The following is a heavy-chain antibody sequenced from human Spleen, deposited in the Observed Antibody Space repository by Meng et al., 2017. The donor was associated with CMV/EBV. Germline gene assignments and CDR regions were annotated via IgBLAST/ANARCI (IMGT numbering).Heavy chain of an antibody. CDR1: GGTFSSYA. CDR2: IIPIFGTA. J-gene: IGHJ4*02. V-gene: IGHV1-69*05. Sequence: SVKVSCKASGGTFSSYAISWVRQAPGQGLEWMGGIIPIFGTANYAQKFKGRVTITTDESTSTAYMELSSLRSEDTAVYYCAREESRWSFYFDYWGQGALVTVSS. D-gene: IGHD3-10*01. CDR3: AREESRWSFYFDY.